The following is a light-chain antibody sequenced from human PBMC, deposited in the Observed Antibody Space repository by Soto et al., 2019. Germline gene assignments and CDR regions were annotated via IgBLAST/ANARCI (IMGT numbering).Light chain of an antibody. Sequence: DIPMTQSPSTLSASVGDRVIITCRASQSINSWLAWYQQKPGKAPNLLIYKASTLESGVPSRFSGSGSGTEFTLTISSLQPDDFATYYCQQYETYSGTFGQGTEVDIK. V-gene: IGKV1-5*03. CDR3: QQYETYSGT. CDR2: KAS. J-gene: IGKJ1*01. CDR1: QSINSW.